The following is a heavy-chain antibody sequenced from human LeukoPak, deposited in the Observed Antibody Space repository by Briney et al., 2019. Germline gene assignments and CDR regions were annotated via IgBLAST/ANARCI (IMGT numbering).Heavy chain of an antibody. J-gene: IGHJ4*02. CDR1: GYTFTGYY. Sequence: ASVKVSCKASGYTFTGYYMFWVRQAPGQGLEWMGWINPNTGATKYAQNFQGRVPLTRDTSIRTTFMELSSLRSDDTAFYYCARDERFCNGDNHYPDLGYWGQGTLVTVSS. CDR2: INPNTGAT. CDR3: ARDERFCNGDNHYPDLGY. D-gene: IGHD2-15*01. V-gene: IGHV1-2*02.